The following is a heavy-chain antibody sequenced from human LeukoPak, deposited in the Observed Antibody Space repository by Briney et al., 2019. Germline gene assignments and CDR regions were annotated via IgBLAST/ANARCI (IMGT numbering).Heavy chain of an antibody. CDR2: ISYDGSNK. CDR1: GFTFSSYG. J-gene: IGHJ4*02. Sequence: GGSLGLSCAASGFTFSSYGMHWVRQAPGKGLEWVAVISYDGSNKYYADSVKGRFTISRDNSKNTLYLQMNSLRAEDTAVYYCAEDGSSYGFDYWGQGTLVTVSS. V-gene: IGHV3-30*18. CDR3: AEDGSSYGFDY. D-gene: IGHD5-18*01.